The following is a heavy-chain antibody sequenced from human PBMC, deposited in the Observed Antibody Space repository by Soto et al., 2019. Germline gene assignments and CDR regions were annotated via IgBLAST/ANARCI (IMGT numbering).Heavy chain of an antibody. J-gene: IGHJ4*02. Sequence: EVQLVESGGGLVQPGGSLRLSCAASGFTVSSNYMSWVRQAPGKGLEWVSVIYSGGSTYYGDSVKGRFSISRDNSKNTLYLQINSLRAEDTAVYYCAMTKYDSSGYYFGYWGQGTLVTVSS. V-gene: IGHV3-66*01. D-gene: IGHD3-22*01. CDR1: GFTVSSNY. CDR3: AMTKYDSSGYYFGY. CDR2: IYSGGST.